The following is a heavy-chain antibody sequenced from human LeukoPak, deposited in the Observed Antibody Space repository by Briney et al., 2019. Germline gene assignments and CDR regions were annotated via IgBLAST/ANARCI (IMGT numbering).Heavy chain of an antibody. CDR1: GFTFSSYA. CDR2: ISSSSSYI. D-gene: IGHD3-3*01. Sequence: PGGSLRLSCAASGFTFSSYAVSWVRQAPGKGLEWVSSISSSSSYIYYADSVKGRFTISRDNAKNSLYLQMNSLRAEDTAVYYCARAQRYDFWSGYYFDYMDVWGKGTTVTVSS. J-gene: IGHJ6*03. CDR3: ARAQRYDFWSGYYFDYMDV. V-gene: IGHV3-21*01.